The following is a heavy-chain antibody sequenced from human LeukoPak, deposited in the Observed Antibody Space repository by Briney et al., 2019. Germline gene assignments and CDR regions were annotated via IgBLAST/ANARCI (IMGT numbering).Heavy chain of an antibody. CDR1: GGSFSGYY. V-gene: IGHV4-34*01. CDR3: AMALLAYCTNGVCYRRDNAFDI. D-gene: IGHD2-8*01. Sequence: SETLSLTCAVYGGSFSGYYWSWIRQPPGKGLEWIGEINHSGSTNYNPSLKSRVTISVDTSKIQFSLKLSSVTAVDTAVYYCAMALLAYCTNGVCYRRDNAFDIWGQGTMVIVSS. CDR2: INHSGST. J-gene: IGHJ3*02.